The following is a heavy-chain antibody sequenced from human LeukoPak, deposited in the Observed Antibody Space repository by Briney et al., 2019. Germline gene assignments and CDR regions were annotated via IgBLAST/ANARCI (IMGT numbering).Heavy chain of an antibody. CDR1: GGSISSSNYY. CDR3: ARSYCSSTSCYAVGAFDI. D-gene: IGHD2-2*01. CDR2: IYYSGST. J-gene: IGHJ3*02. V-gene: IGHV4-39*01. Sequence: SETLSLTCTVSGGSISSSNYYWGWIRQPPGRRLEWIGSIYYSGSTYYNPSLKSRVTISVDTSKKQFSLRLSSVTAADTAVYYCARSYCSSTSCYAVGAFDIWGQGTLVTVSS.